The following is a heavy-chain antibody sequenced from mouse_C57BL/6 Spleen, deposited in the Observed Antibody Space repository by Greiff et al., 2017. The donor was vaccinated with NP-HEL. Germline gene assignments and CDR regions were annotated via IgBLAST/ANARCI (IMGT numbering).Heavy chain of an antibody. J-gene: IGHJ4*01. CDR1: GYTFTSYW. V-gene: IGHV1-69*01. CDR3: ARKSNYVRAMDY. Sequence: VQLQQPGAELVMPGASVKLSCKASGYTFTSYWMHWVKQRPGQGLEWIGEIDPSDSYTNYNQKFKGKSTLTVDKSSSTAYMQLSSLTSEDSAVYYCARKSNYVRAMDYWGQGTSVTVSS. CDR2: IDPSDSYT. D-gene: IGHD2-5*01.